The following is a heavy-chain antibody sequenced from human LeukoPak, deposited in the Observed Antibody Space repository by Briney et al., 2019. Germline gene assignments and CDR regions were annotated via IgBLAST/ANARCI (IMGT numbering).Heavy chain of an antibody. CDR3: ARGGDYYDSSDSYYYYYGMDV. CDR1: GYTFTSYY. V-gene: IGHV1-46*01. Sequence: ASVRVSCKASGYTFTSYYMHWVRQAPGQGLEWMGIINPSGGSTSYAQKFQGRVTMTRDTSTSTVYMELSSLRSEDTAVYYCARGGDYYDSSDSYYYYYGMDVWGQGTTVTVSS. CDR2: INPSGGST. D-gene: IGHD3-22*01. J-gene: IGHJ6*02.